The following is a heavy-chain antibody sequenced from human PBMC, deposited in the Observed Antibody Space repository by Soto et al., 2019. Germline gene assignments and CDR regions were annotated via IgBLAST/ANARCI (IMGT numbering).Heavy chain of an antibody. CDR2: INHSGST. D-gene: IGHD5-18*01. V-gene: IGHV4-4*02. CDR1: GGSIRSSNL. CDR3: ARGYGRNFDY. J-gene: IGHJ4*02. Sequence: PSETLSLTCAVSGGSIRSSNLWSWVRRPPGKGLEWIGEINHSGSTNYNPSLKSRVTISVDTSKNQFSLKLSSVTAADTAVYYCARGYGRNFDYWGQGTLVTVSS.